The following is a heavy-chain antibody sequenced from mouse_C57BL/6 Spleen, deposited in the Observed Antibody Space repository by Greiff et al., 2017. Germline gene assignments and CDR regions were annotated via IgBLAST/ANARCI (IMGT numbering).Heavy chain of an antibody. D-gene: IGHD1-1*01. CDR2: INPNNGGT. Sequence: VQLKQSGPELVKPGASVKIPCKASGYTFTDYNMDWVKQSHGKSLEWIGDINPNNGGTIYNQKFKGKATLTVDKSSSTAYMELRSLTSEDTAVYYCARSGGSLLMDYWGQGTSVTVSS. CDR3: ARSGGSLLMDY. V-gene: IGHV1-18*01. CDR1: GYTFTDYN. J-gene: IGHJ4*01.